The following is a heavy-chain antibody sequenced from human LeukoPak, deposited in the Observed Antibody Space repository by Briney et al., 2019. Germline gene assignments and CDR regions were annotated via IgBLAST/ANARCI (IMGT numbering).Heavy chain of an antibody. CDR1: GFTFSSYE. V-gene: IGHV3-48*03. CDR2: ISSSGSTI. J-gene: IGHJ6*03. CDR3: ARVGGGIAARPGYYYYYMDV. D-gene: IGHD6-6*01. Sequence: GGSLRLSCAASGFTFSSYEMNWVRQAPGKGLEWVSYISSSGSTIYYADSVKGRFTISRDNAKNSLYLQMNSLRAEDTAVYYCARVGGGIAARPGYYYYYMDVWGKGTTVTVSS.